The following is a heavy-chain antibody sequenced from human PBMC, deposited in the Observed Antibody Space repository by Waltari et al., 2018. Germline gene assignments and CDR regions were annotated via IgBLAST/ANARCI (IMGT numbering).Heavy chain of an antibody. V-gene: IGHV3-74*01. D-gene: IGHD2-2*02. CDR3: ARAGYTSPPAFDI. Sequence: EVQLVESGGGLVQPGGSLSLSCAASGFTFSSYWMHWVRQAPGKGLVCVSRIKRSGSRASYGDSVKGRFTISRNNAQNTLYLQMNSLRAEDTAVYYCARAGYTSPPAFDIWGQGTMVTVSS. J-gene: IGHJ3*02. CDR2: IKRSGSRA. CDR1: GFTFSSYW.